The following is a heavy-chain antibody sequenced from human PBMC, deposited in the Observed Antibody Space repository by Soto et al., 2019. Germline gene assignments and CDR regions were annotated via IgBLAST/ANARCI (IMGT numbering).Heavy chain of an antibody. CDR3: ARDRPPTYYDFWSGYYTGSGAGGYYGMDV. CDR2: ISYDGSNK. CDR1: GFTFSSYA. J-gene: IGHJ6*02. V-gene: IGHV3-30-3*01. D-gene: IGHD3-3*01. Sequence: QVQLVESGGGVVQPGRSLRLSCAASGFTFSSYAMHWVRQAPGKGLEWVAVISYDGSNKYYADSVKGRFTISRDNSKNTLYLQMNSLRAEDTAVYYCARDRPPTYYDFWSGYYTGSGAGGYYGMDVWGQGTTVTVSS.